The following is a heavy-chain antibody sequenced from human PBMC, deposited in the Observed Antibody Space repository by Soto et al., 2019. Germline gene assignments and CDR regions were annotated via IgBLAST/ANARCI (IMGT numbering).Heavy chain of an antibody. CDR3: ARDRPPNYYDSSGYYLGY. D-gene: IGHD3-22*01. CDR2: IYSSGST. Sequence: PGGSLRLSCAASGFFVSSNYMSWVRQAPGRGLEWVSVIYSSGSTYYADSVKGRFTISRDNSKNTLYLQMNSLRAEDTAVYYCARDRPPNYYDSSGYYLGYWGQGTLVTV. V-gene: IGHV3-53*01. CDR1: GFFVSSNY. J-gene: IGHJ4*02.